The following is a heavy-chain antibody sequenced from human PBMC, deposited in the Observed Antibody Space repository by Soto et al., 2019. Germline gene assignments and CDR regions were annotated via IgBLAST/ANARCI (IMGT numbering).Heavy chain of an antibody. J-gene: IGHJ6*02. CDR1: GGSFSGYY. D-gene: IGHD2-15*01. CDR3: ATARHLVGDYYYYGMDV. V-gene: IGHV4-34*01. Sequence: ETLSLTCAVYGGSFSGYYWSWIRQPPGKGLEWIGEINHSGSTNYNPSLKSRVTISVDTSKNQFSLKLSSVTAADTAVYYCATARHLVGDYYYYGMDVSGQGATVTVSS. CDR2: INHSGST.